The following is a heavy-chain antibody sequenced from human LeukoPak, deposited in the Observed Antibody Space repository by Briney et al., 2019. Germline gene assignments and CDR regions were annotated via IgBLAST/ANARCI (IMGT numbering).Heavy chain of an antibody. CDR2: IIPIFGTA. D-gene: IGHD3-10*01. Sequence: SVKVSCKASGGTFSSYAISWVRQAPGQGLECMGGIIPIFGTANYAQKFQGRVTITADESTSTAYMELSSLRSEDTAVYYCARGYYYGSGRADGMDVWGEGTTVTVYS. CDR3: ARGYYYGSGRADGMDV. CDR1: GGTFSSYA. V-gene: IGHV1-69*01. J-gene: IGHJ6*01.